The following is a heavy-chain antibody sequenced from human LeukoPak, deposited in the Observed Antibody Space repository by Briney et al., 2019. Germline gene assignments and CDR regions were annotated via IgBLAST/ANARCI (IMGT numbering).Heavy chain of an antibody. J-gene: IGHJ3*02. V-gene: IGHV3-64D*06. CDR3: VKDSGNYFCLGPFDI. D-gene: IGHD1-26*01. CDR1: GFTLSRYA. CDR2: ITSNGGST. Sequence: GGSLRLSCSASGFTLSRYAMHWVRQAPGKGLEYVSAITSNGGSTFYADFVRGRFTVSRDISKNTLYLQMSSLRPEDTAVYYCVKDSGNYFCLGPFDIWGQGTLLTVSS.